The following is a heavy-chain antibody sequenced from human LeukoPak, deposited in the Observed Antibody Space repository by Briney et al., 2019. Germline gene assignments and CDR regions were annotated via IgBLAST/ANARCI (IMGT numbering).Heavy chain of an antibody. CDR2: IYHTGNT. V-gene: IGHV4-30-2*01. J-gene: IGHJ4*02. CDR1: GASISSGGYF. CDR3: ARERPLDTVVSQDF. D-gene: IGHD4-23*01. Sequence: SETLSLTCTVSGASISSGGYFWSWIRQPPGKGLEWIGYIYHTGNTYYNPSLESRVTMSADKTKNQFSLSLASVTVADTAVYYCARERPLDTVVSQDFWGQGTLVIVSS.